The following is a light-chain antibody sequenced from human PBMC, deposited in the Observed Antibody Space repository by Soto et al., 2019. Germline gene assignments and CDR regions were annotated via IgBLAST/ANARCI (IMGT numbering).Light chain of an antibody. CDR2: NTN. CDR3: ALYMGSGISL. CDR1: SGSVSSSYY. Sequence: QTVVTQEPSFSVSPGGTVTVTCDLTSGSVSSSYYSTWYQQTPGQAPRTLIYNTNTRSSGVPDRFSGSILGNKAALTITGAQADDESVYYCALYMGSGISLFGGGTKLTVL. J-gene: IGLJ3*02. V-gene: IGLV8-61*01.